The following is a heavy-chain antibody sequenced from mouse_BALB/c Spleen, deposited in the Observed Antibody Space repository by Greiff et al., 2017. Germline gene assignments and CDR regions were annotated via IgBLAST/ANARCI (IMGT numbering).Heavy chain of an antibody. CDR1: GFTFSDYY. V-gene: IGHV5-4*02. J-gene: IGHJ4*01. Sequence: DVMLVESGGGLVKPGGSLKLSCAASGFTFSDYYMYWVRQTPEKRLEWVATISDGGSYTYYPDSVKGRFTISRDNAKNNLYLQMSSLKSEDTAMYYCARGAYDGYYAMDYWGQGTSVTVSS. D-gene: IGHD2-3*01. CDR3: ARGAYDGYYAMDY. CDR2: ISDGGSYT.